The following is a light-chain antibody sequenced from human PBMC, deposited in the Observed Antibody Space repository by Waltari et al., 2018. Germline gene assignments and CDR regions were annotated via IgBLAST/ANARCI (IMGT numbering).Light chain of an antibody. CDR3: MQATHWPVT. V-gene: IGKV2-30*01. J-gene: IGKJ5*01. CDR1: QSLVYTDGISY. Sequence: DVGLTQSPLSLPVTLGQPASISCRSSQSLVYTDGISYLNWFHQRPDQAPRRLIYKVSNRDSGVPDRFSGSGSGTDFTLMISSVEADDVGVYFCMQATHWPVTFGQGTRLEIK. CDR2: KVS.